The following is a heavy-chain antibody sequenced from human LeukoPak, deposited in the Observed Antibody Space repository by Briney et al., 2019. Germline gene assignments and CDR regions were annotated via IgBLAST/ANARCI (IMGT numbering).Heavy chain of an antibody. CDR2: IYHGGST. CDR1: GGSIRSSRHY. Sequence: SETLSLTCTVSGGSIRSSRHYWGWIRQPPGKGLELVGNIYHGGSTYYTPSLRGRVTMSVDTSKNQFSLNLSSVTPADTAMYFCARPPPEADDYWGQGTLVTVSS. V-gene: IGHV4-39*01. J-gene: IGHJ4*02. CDR3: ARPPPEADDY.